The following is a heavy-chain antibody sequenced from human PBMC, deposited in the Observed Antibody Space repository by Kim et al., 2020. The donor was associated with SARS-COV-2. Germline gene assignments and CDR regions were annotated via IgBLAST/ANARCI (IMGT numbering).Heavy chain of an antibody. Sequence: SVKVSCKASGGTFSSYAISWVRQAPGQGLEWMGGIIPIFGTANYAQKFQGRVTITADESTSTAYMELSSLRSEDTAVYYCARVTRLLLWFGEYVNWFDPWGQGTLVTVSS. CDR1: GGTFSSYA. CDR2: IIPIFGTA. D-gene: IGHD3-10*01. V-gene: IGHV1-69*13. J-gene: IGHJ5*02. CDR3: ARVTRLLLWFGEYVNWFDP.